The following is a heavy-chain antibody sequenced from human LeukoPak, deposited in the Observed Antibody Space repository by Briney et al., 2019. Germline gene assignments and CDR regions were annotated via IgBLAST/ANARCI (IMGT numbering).Heavy chain of an antibody. V-gene: IGHV3-30*02. Sequence: GGSLRLSCAASGFTFSSYGMHWVRQAPGKGLEWVAFIRYDGSNKYYADSVKGRFTISRDNSKNTLYLQMNSLRAEDTAVYYCARDFTMVRGAKTGFDYWGQGTLVTVSS. CDR2: IRYDGSNK. CDR3: ARDFTMVRGAKTGFDY. D-gene: IGHD3-10*01. J-gene: IGHJ4*02. CDR1: GFTFSSYG.